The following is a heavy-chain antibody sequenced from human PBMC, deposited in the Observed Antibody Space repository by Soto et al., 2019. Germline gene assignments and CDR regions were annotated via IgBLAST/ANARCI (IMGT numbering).Heavy chain of an antibody. Sequence: QVQLVQSGAEVKKPGSSVKVSCKASGGTFSSYAISWVRQAPGQGLEWMGGIIPIFGTANYAQKFQGRVTITAEKATSTAYMELSSLRSEDTAVYYCARGYCSGGSCYGYYYYGMDVWGQGTTVTVSS. J-gene: IGHJ6*02. CDR3: ARGYCSGGSCYGYYYYGMDV. CDR2: IIPIFGTA. CDR1: GGTFSSYA. D-gene: IGHD2-15*01. V-gene: IGHV1-69*06.